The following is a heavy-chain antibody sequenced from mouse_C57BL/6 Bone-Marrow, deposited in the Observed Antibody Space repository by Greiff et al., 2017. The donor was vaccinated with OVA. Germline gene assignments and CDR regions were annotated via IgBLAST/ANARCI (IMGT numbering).Heavy chain of an antibody. J-gene: IGHJ4*01. CDR3: ARGDDYDDYYAMDY. CDR2: IYPGSGNT. D-gene: IGHD2-4*01. CDR1: GYSFTSYY. V-gene: IGHV1-66*01. Sequence: QVQLQQPGAELVRPGASVKISCKASGYSFTSYYIHWVKQRPGQGLEWIGWIYPGSGNTKYNEKFKGKATLTADTSSSTAYMQLSSLTSEDSAVYYCARGDDYDDYYAMDYWGQGTSVTVSS.